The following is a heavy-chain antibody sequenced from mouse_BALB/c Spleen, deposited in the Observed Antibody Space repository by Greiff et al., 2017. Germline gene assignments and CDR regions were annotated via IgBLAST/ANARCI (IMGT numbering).Heavy chain of an antibody. CDR1: GFTFSSYG. CDR3: ARQDSHYYGSSYAMDY. V-gene: IGHV5-6*01. Sequence: EVQLQESGGDLVKPGGSLKLSCAASGFTFSSYGMSWVRQTPDKRLEWVATISSGGSYTYYPDSVKGRFTISRDNAKNTLYLQMSSLKSEDTAMYYCARQDSHYYGSSYAMDYWGQGTSVTVSS. D-gene: IGHD1-1*01. J-gene: IGHJ4*01. CDR2: ISSGGSYT.